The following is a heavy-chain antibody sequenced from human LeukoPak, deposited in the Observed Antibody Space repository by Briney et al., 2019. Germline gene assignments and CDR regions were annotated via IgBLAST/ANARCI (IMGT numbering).Heavy chain of an antibody. CDR2: IYPGGST. D-gene: IGHD3-16*01. Sequence: GGSLRLSCAASGFSFDTTFMTWVRQAPVKGLEWVSLIYPGGSTYYADSVKGRFTISRDNSKNTLYLQMNSLRAEDTAVYYCARLRGGYYVDYWGQGTLVTVSS. J-gene: IGHJ4*02. CDR3: ARLRGGYYVDY. CDR1: GFSFDTTF. V-gene: IGHV3-66*04.